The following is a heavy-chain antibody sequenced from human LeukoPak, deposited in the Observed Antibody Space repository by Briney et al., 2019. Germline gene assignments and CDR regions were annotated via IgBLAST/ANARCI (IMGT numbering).Heavy chain of an antibody. D-gene: IGHD6-19*01. J-gene: IGHJ5*02. Sequence: ASVNVSCKAPGYTFTTYDINWVRQATGQGLEWMGWMNPNSGNTGYTQKFQGRVTMTRNTSISTAYMELSSLRSEDTAVYYCARGRGSGHKENWFDPWGQGTLVTVSS. CDR3: ARGRGSGHKENWFDP. CDR1: GYTFTTYD. V-gene: IGHV1-8*01. CDR2: MNPNSGNT.